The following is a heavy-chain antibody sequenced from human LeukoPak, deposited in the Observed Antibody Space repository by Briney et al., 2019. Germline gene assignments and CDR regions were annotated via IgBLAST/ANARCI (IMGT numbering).Heavy chain of an antibody. CDR2: MNPNSGNT. CDR1: GYTFTSYD. V-gene: IGHV1-8*01. Sequence: ASVKVSCKASGYTFTSYDINWVRQATGQGLEWMGWMNPNSGNTGYAQKFQGRVTMTRNTSISTAYMELSSLRSEDTAVYYCARGAGYCSSTSCHFDYWGQGILVTVSS. CDR3: ARGAGYCSSTSCHFDY. D-gene: IGHD2-2*01. J-gene: IGHJ4*02.